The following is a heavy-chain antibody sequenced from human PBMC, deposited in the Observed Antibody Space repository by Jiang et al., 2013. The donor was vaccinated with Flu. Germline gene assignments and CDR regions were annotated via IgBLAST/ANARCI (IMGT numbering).Heavy chain of an antibody. CDR1: GFTFSTYW. V-gene: IGHV3-74*01. CDR3: VRGGSGGLDAFDV. J-gene: IGHJ3*01. D-gene: IGHD4-23*01. CDR2: INSDGTTT. Sequence: VQLVESGGGLVQPGGSLRLSCAASGFTFSTYWMHWVRQVPGKGLVWVSRINSDGTTTNYADSVTGRFTISRDNAKNTLYLQMNILRAEDTAVYYCVRGGSGGLDAFDVWGQGTMVTVSS.